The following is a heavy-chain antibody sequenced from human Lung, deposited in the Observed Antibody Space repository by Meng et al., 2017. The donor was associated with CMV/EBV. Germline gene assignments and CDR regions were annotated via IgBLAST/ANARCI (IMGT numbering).Heavy chain of an antibody. Sequence: GGSLRLXCAASGFTFSNYWMTWVRQAPGKGLEWVANIKKDGSDKYYGDSVRGRFSISRDNAKNSLYLQMNSLRAEDTALYFCARDSGDGWSPVDSWGQGTLVTDSS. J-gene: IGHJ4*02. D-gene: IGHD6-19*01. V-gene: IGHV3-7*01. CDR2: IKKDGSDK. CDR1: GFTFSNYW. CDR3: ARDSGDGWSPVDS.